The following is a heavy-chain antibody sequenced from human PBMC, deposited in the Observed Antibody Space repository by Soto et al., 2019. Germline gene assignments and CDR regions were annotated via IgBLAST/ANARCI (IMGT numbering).Heavy chain of an antibody. J-gene: IGHJ5*02. Sequence: SAEGLWLPCTVGVGSIKSVDYYRSWIRQPPGKGLEWIGYIYYSGSTYYNPSLKSRVTISVDTSKNQFSLKLSSVTAADTAVYYCARDRSEMARRVIYNWFEPWGKGTLVTVSS. CDR3: ARDRSEMARRVIYNWFEP. D-gene: IGHD3-10*01. CDR2: IYYSGST. V-gene: IGHV4-30-4*01. CDR1: VGSIKSVDYY.